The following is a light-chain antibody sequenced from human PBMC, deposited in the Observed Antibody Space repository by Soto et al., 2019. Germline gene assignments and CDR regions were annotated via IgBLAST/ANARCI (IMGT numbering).Light chain of an antibody. J-gene: IGKJ4*01. CDR3: XXYDNLHLT. CDR1: QDISNY. Sequence: DIQMTQSPSSLSASVGDRVTITCQASQDISNYLNWYQQKPGKAPKLLIYDASNLETGVPSRFSGSGSGTDFTFTISSLQXEDXXXXXXXXYDNLHLTFGGGTKVEIK. CDR2: DAS. V-gene: IGKV1-33*01.